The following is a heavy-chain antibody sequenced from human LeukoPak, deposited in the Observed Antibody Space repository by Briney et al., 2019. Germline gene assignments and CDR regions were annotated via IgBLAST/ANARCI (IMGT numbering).Heavy chain of an antibody. D-gene: IGHD5-18*01. V-gene: IGHV3-11*04. CDR2: ISSSGITI. Sequence: GGSLRLSCAASGFTFSDYYMTWIRQAPGKGLEWVSYISSSGITIYYADSVKGRFTISRDNAKNSLYLQMNSLRAEDTAVYYRARGLDTAMVTGYWGQGTLVTVSS. J-gene: IGHJ4*02. CDR1: GFTFSDYY. CDR3: ARGLDTAMVTGY.